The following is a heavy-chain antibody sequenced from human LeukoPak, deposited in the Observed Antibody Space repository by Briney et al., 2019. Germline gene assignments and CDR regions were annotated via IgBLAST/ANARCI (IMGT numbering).Heavy chain of an antibody. Sequence: SETLSLTCAVYGGSFSGYYWSWIRQPPGKGLEWIGEINHSGSTNHNPSLKSRVTISVDTSKNQFSLKLSSVTAADTAVYYCARAPLRFLEWLLYAVGWFDPWGQGTLVTVSS. J-gene: IGHJ5*02. V-gene: IGHV4-34*01. CDR3: ARAPLRFLEWLLYAVGWFDP. D-gene: IGHD3-3*01. CDR1: GGSFSGYY. CDR2: INHSGST.